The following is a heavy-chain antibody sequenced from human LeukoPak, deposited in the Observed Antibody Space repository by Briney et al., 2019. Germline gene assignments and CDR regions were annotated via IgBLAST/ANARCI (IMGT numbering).Heavy chain of an antibody. Sequence: GTSVKVSCKASGFTFSNSAVQWVRQARGQRLEWIGWIVVSSGNTNYAQKFQERVTITRDMSTSTAYVELSSLRSEDTALYYCAVNGLDEWGWGQGVLVTVSS. CDR1: GFTFSNSA. CDR2: IVVSSGNT. CDR3: AVNGLDEWG. J-gene: IGHJ1*01. V-gene: IGHV1-58*01. D-gene: IGHD2-8*01.